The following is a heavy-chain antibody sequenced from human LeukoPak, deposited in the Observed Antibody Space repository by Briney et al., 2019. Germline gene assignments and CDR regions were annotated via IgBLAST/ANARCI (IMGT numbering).Heavy chain of an antibody. D-gene: IGHD1-26*01. V-gene: IGHV3-7*01. CDR2: IKKDETEI. J-gene: IGHJ5*02. Sequence: GGSLRLSCAASGFSFRNTWMSWVRQAPGKGLEWVANIKKDETEIYYADSVKGRFTISRDNAKRSLYLQMNVLRAADTAVYYCATLNWDDGEVSGFDHWGRGIMVTVSS. CDR1: GFSFRNTW. CDR3: ATLNWDDGEVSGFDH.